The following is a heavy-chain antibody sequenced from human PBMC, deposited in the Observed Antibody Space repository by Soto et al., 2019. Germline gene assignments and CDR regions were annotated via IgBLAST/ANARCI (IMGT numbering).Heavy chain of an antibody. CDR2: ISYDGSNN. V-gene: IGHV3-30*18. Sequence: QVQLVESGGGVVQPGRSLRLSCAASGFTFSSYGMHWVRQAPGKGLEWVAVISYDGSNNYYADSVKGRFTISRDNSKNTLYLQMNSLRAEGTAVYYCAKVGYSGSYFDYWGQGTLVTVSS. CDR3: AKVGYSGSYFDY. CDR1: GFTFSSYG. J-gene: IGHJ4*02. D-gene: IGHD1-26*01.